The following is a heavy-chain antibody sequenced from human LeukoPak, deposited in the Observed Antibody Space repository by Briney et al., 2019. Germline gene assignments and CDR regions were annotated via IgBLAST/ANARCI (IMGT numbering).Heavy chain of an antibody. Sequence: PSETLSLTCAVYGGSFSGYYWSWIRQPPAKGLEEMGDNYYSGSTNYNPSLKSRVTISVDTSKNQFSLKLNSVTAADTAVYYCARSKLVSGYYYFYGMDVWGQGTTVTVSS. CDR3: ARSKLVSGYYYFYGMDV. CDR1: GGSFSGYY. V-gene: IGHV4-59*08. D-gene: IGHD6-6*01. CDR2: NYYSGST. J-gene: IGHJ6*02.